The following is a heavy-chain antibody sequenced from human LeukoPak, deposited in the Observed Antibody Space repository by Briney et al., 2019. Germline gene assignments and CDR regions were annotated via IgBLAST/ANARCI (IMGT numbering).Heavy chain of an antibody. CDR2: ISGSGGTS. CDR1: GFTFSIYA. J-gene: IGHJ4*02. CDR3: AKDVRPYDRTTIDY. D-gene: IGHD3-22*01. V-gene: IGHV3-23*01. Sequence: GGSLRLSCAASGFTFSIYAMSWVRQAPGKGLEWASGISGSGGTSYYADSVKGRFTISRDNSKNTVYLQVNSLRAEDTALYYCAKDVRPYDRTTIDYWGQGTLVTVSS.